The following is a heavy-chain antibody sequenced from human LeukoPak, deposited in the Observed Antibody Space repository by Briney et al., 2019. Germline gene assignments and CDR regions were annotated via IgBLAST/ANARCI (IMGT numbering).Heavy chain of an antibody. J-gene: IGHJ4*02. D-gene: IGHD1-26*01. Sequence: GGSLRLSCAASGSTFSSYSMNWVRQAPGKGLEWVSSISSGSNYIYYADSLKGRFTISRDNAKNSLYLQMNSLRAEDTAVYYCARVGVTVEATLRPGFFDYWGQGTLVTVSS. V-gene: IGHV3-21*01. CDR1: GSTFSSYS. CDR2: ISSGSNYI. CDR3: ARVGVTVEATLRPGFFDY.